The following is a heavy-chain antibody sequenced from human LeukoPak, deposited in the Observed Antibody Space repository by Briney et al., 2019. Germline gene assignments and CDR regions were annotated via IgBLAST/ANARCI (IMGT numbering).Heavy chain of an antibody. V-gene: IGHV3-30*04. Sequence: GGSLRLSCTASGVTLSNYAMHWVRRPPGRGLEGVAVISFDGTNKYYGDSVEGRFSVSRDNSKNTLYLQMNSLRPDDTAMYYCATDYGDYEPIDYWGQGTLVTVSS. CDR1: GVTLSNYA. J-gene: IGHJ4*02. CDR3: ATDYGDYEPIDY. D-gene: IGHD4-17*01. CDR2: ISFDGTNK.